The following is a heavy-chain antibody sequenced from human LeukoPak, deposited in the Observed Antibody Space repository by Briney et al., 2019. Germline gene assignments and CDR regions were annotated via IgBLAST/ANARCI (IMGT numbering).Heavy chain of an antibody. CDR3: ARPAYGGGPDAFDI. Sequence: SETLSLTCTVSGDSISSYYWSWIRQPAGKGLEWIGHIYTTGSTNYNPSLKSRVTMSVDTSKNQFSLKLTSMTAADTAVYYCARPAYGGGPDAFDIWGQGTMVTVSS. J-gene: IGHJ3*02. CDR2: IYTTGST. D-gene: IGHD4-23*01. V-gene: IGHV4-4*07. CDR1: GDSISSYY.